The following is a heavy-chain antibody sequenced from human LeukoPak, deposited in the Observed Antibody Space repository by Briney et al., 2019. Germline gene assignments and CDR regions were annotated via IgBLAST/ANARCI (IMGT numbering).Heavy chain of an antibody. V-gene: IGHV3-23*01. CDR2: ISPSGGIT. J-gene: IGHJ4*02. CDR1: GFTFNTYA. Sequence: GGSLRLSCAASGFTFNTYAMSWVRQAPGKGLEWVSAISPSGGITYYEDSVKGRFTISRDNSKNTLYLQMNSLRAEGTAVYYCAKGVNYFVLEYWGQGTLVTISS. CDR3: AKGVNYFVLEY. D-gene: IGHD3-10*02.